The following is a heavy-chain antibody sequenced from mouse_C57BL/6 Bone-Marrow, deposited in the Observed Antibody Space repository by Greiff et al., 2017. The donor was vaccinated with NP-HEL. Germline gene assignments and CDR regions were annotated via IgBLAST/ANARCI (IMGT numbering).Heavy chain of an antibody. D-gene: IGHD1-1*01. V-gene: IGHV1-69*01. CDR2: IDPSDSYT. CDR3: ARAFYGMGYFDY. J-gene: IGHJ2*01. CDR1: GYTFTSYW. Sequence: VQLQQPGAELVMPGASVKLSCKASGYTFTSYWMHWVKQRPGQGLEWIGEIDPSDSYTNYNQKFKGKSTLTVDKSSSTAYMQLSSLTSEDSAVYYCARAFYGMGYFDYWGQGTTLTVSS.